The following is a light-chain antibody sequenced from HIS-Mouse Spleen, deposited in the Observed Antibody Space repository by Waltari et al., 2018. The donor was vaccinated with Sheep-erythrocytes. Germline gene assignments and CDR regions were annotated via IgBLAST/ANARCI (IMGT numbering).Light chain of an antibody. CDR1: STDFGGYNY. Sequence: QSALTQPRSVSGSPGQSVTISCTGTSTDFGGYNYVSWYQQHPGKAPKLMIYDVSKRPSGVPDRFSGSKSGNPASLTISGLQAEDEADYYCCSYAGSYTFWVFGGGTKLTVL. V-gene: IGLV2-11*01. J-gene: IGLJ3*02. CDR3: CSYAGSYTFWV. CDR2: DVS.